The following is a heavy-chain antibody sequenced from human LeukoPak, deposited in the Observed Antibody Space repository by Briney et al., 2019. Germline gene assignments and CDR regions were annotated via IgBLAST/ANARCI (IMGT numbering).Heavy chain of an antibody. CDR2: ISAYNGNT. V-gene: IGHV1-18*01. D-gene: IGHD2-21*01. CDR1: PYTFINYD. Sequence: ASVKVSCKASPYTFINYDIIWVRQAPGQGLEWMGWISAYNGNTNYAQKLQGRVSMTTDTSTGTAYMELRSLRSDDTAVYHCARVWRTSPYYIDYWGQGTLVTVSS. CDR3: ARVWRTSPYYIDY. J-gene: IGHJ4*02.